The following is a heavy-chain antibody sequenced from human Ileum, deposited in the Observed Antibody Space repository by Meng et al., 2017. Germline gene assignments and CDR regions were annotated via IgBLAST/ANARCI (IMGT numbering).Heavy chain of an antibody. V-gene: IGHV4-61*08. J-gene: IGHJ4*02. CDR1: GGSGSRAGYQ. D-gene: IGHD1-26*01. CDR2: AST. CDR3: ARDHMGSLDY. Sequence: QASDQGLVMPSEPLSLICTVSGGSGSRAGYQWGWIRQPSVKGLEWIGYASTNYNPSLKSRVTISLDTSRNQFSLSLSSVTAADTAVYYCARDHMGSLDYWGQGILVTVSS.